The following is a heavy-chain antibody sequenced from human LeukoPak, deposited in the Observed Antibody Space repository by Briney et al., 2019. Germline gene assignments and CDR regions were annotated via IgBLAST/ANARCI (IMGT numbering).Heavy chain of an antibody. CDR3: ARAGVTSIAARLPYFDY. V-gene: IGHV3-30*01. CDR1: GFTFSSYA. CDR2: ISYDGSNK. J-gene: IGHJ4*02. D-gene: IGHD6-6*01. Sequence: HGRSLRLSCAASGFTFSSYAMHWVRQAPGKGLEWVAVISYDGSNKYYADSVKGRFTISRDNSKNTLYLQMNRLRAEETAVYYCARAGVTSIAARLPYFDYWGQGTLVTVSS.